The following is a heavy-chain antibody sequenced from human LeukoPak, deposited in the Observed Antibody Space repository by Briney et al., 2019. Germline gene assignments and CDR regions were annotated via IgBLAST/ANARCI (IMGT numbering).Heavy chain of an antibody. Sequence: WASVKVSCKASDNTFTSYGVSWLRRAPGQGLEWMGRIIPILGLANYAQKFQGRVTITADKSTSTAYMELSSLRSEDTAVYYCARDRKPDGDYYFDYWGQGTLVTVSS. D-gene: IGHD4-17*01. CDR1: DNTFTSYG. CDR3: ARDRKPDGDYYFDY. V-gene: IGHV1-69*04. J-gene: IGHJ4*02. CDR2: IIPILGLA.